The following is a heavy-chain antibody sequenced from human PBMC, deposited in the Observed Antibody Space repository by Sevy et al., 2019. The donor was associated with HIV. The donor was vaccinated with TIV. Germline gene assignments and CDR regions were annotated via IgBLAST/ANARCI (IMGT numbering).Heavy chain of an antibody. CDR1: GFSFSDHR. CDR3: ARDRGEILSSAFDY. D-gene: IGHD3-16*01. CDR2: ISYDGRNTK. Sequence: GGSLRLSCVGSGFSFSDHRMHWVRQAPGTGQEWMAVISYDGRNTKYKADSVKGRFTISRDNSKNPLYLQLNSLRAEDTAIYYCARDRGEILSSAFDYWGQGTLVTVSS. J-gene: IGHJ4*02. V-gene: IGHV3-30*03.